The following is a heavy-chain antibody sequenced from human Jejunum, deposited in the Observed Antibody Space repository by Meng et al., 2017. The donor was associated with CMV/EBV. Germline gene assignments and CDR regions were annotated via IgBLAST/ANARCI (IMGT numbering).Heavy chain of an antibody. V-gene: IGHV3-23*01. CDR3: AKLGIAAAGTVDY. D-gene: IGHD6-13*01. CDR2: ISGSGGST. CDR1: GFTFSSYA. J-gene: IGHJ4*02. Sequence: SGFTFSSYAMSWVRQAPGKGLEWVSAISGSGGSTYYADSVKGRFTISRDNSKNTLYLQMNSLKAEDTAVYYCAKLGIAAAGTVDYWGQGTLVTVSS.